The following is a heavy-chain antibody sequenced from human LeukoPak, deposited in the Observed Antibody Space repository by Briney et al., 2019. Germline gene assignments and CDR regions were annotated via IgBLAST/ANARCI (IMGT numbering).Heavy chain of an antibody. J-gene: IGHJ4*02. V-gene: IGHV3-49*03. Sequence: PGGSLRLSCTVSGFTFGDYAMSWFRQAPGKGLEWVGFIRGKAYGGTTEYAASVKGRFTISRDDSKSIAYLQMNSLKTEDTAVYYCTRDFPRGYSYGYYFDYWGQGTLSPSPQ. CDR1: GFTFGDYA. CDR2: IRGKAYGGTT. CDR3: TRDFPRGYSYGYYFDY. D-gene: IGHD5-18*01.